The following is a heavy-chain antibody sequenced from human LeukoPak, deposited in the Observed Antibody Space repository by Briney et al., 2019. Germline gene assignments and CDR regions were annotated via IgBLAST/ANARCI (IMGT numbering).Heavy chain of an antibody. V-gene: IGHV3-7*01. Sequence: GASLRLSWVVSVSNLGSSWMSWVRKAPWKGLEWVDNIKEDGSQTYYVDSVKGRFTISRDNAKNSLYMQLNSLRVEDTAVYYCARDRGWHAHDCWGQGTLVTVSP. CDR3: ARDRGWHAHDC. J-gene: IGHJ4*02. CDR2: IKEDGSQT. CDR1: VSNLGSSW.